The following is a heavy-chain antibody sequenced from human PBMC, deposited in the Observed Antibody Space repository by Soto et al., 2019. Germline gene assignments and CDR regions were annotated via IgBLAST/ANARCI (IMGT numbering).Heavy chain of an antibody. D-gene: IGHD3-10*01. Sequence: QVQLQEPGPGLVKPSQTLSLTCTVSGGSISSGGYYWSWIRQHPGKGLEWIGYIYYIGSTYYNPSLKSRVSISVDTSKNQFSLKLSSVTAADTAVYYCARFYMVRGVMGAFDIWGQGTMVTVSS. CDR2: IYYIGST. V-gene: IGHV4-31*03. J-gene: IGHJ3*02. CDR3: ARFYMVRGVMGAFDI. CDR1: GGSISSGGYY.